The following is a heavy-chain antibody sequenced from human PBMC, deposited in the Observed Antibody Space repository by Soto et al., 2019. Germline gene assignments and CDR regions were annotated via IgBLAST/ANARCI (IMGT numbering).Heavy chain of an antibody. J-gene: IGHJ3*02. Sequence: GGSLRLSCAASGFTFSDYYMSWIRQAPGKGLEWVSYISSSGSTIYYADSVKGRFTISRDNAKNSLYLQMSSLRAEDTAVYYCARDTMYYYDFDAFDIWGQGTMVTVSS. CDR1: GFTFSDYY. D-gene: IGHD3-22*01. V-gene: IGHV3-11*01. CDR3: ARDTMYYYDFDAFDI. CDR2: ISSSGSTI.